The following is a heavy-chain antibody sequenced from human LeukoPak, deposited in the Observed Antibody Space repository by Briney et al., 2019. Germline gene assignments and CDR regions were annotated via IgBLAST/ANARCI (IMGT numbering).Heavy chain of an antibody. Sequence: SEILSLTCVVSAFSISSGHYWGWIRQSPGKGLEWIGTIYHSGSTYYTPSLQSRVTISVDMCKNQFSLRLSRVTVADTAVYFCARSNFSHASTGGYDYWGQGILVTVSS. V-gene: IGHV4-38-2*01. CDR3: ARSNFSHASTGGYDY. CDR1: AFSISSGHY. D-gene: IGHD3-22*01. J-gene: IGHJ4*02. CDR2: IYHSGST.